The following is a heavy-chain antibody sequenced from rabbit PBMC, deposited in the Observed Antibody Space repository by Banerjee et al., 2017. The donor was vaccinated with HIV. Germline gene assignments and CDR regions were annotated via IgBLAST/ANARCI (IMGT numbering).Heavy chain of an antibody. D-gene: IGHD2-1*01. CDR1: GFSFSFSYW. CDR3: ARGSAAMTLVITGYYLSL. V-gene: IGHV1S40*01. CDR2: IYGGSSDST. J-gene: IGHJ4*01. Sequence: QSLEESGGALVKPGASLTLTCKASGFSFSFSYWICWVRQAPGKGLEWIACIYGGSSDSTDYASWAKGRFTISKTSSTTVTLEMTGLTGADTATYFCARGSAAMTLVITGYYLSLWGPGTLVTVS.